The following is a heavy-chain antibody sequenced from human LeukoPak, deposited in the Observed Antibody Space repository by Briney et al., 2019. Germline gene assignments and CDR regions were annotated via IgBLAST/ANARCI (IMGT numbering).Heavy chain of an antibody. CDR1: GFTFSSFA. CDR2: ISGSGDST. Sequence: PGGSLRLSCAASGFTFSSFALSWVRQAPGKGLEWVSSISGSGDSTYYMGSVKGRFTISRDNSKNTLYLQMNSLRAEDTAVYYCAREGADFWSGYYGGNYYYGMDVWGQGTTVTVSS. D-gene: IGHD3-3*01. V-gene: IGHV3-23*01. J-gene: IGHJ6*02. CDR3: AREGADFWSGYYGGNYYYGMDV.